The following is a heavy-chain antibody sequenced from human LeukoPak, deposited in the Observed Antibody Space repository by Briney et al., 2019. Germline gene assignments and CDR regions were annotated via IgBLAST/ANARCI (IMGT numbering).Heavy chain of an antibody. CDR2: ISTSSNYI. CDR3: ARGTVTAPDF. Sequence: GGSLRLSCAASGFNFNNYNMNWVRPAPGKGLEWVSSISTSSNYIYYADSVKGRFTISRDNSKNTLYLQMNSLRADDTAVYYCARGTVTAPDFWGQGTLVTVS. J-gene: IGHJ4*02. CDR1: GFNFNNYN. V-gene: IGHV3-21*04. D-gene: IGHD4-17*01.